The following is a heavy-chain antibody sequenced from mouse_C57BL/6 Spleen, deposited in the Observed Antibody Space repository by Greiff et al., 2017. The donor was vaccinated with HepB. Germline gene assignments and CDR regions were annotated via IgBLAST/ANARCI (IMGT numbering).Heavy chain of an antibody. V-gene: IGHV1-54*01. CDR1: GYAFTNYL. J-gene: IGHJ3*01. CDR2: INPGSGGT. Sequence: QVQLQQSGAELVRPGTSVKVSCKASGYAFTNYLIEWVKQRPGQGLEWIGVINPGSGGTNYNEKFKGKATLTADNSSSTAYMQLSSLTSEDSAVYFCARDDYDGTGGFAYWGQGTLVTVSA. D-gene: IGHD2-4*01. CDR3: ARDDYDGTGGFAY.